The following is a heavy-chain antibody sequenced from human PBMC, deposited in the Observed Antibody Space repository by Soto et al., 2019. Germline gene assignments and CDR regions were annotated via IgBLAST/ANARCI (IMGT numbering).Heavy chain of an antibody. CDR3: ARGSSWSYFDY. D-gene: IGHD6-13*01. CDR2: INTAKDNT. Sequence: QVQLVQSGAEVKKPGASVKVSGKASGYTFTSYAMHWVRQAPGQRLEWMGWINTAKDNTKYSQKFQGRVTITRDTSASIVYMELSSLRSEDTAVYYCARGSSWSYFDYWGQGTLVTVSS. J-gene: IGHJ4*02. V-gene: IGHV1-3*04. CDR1: GYTFTSYA.